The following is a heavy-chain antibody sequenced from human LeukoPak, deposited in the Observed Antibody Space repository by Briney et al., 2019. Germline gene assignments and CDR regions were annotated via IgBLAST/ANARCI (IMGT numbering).Heavy chain of an antibody. CDR2: IYSGGST. V-gene: IGHV3-53*01. Sequence: GGSLRLSCAASGFTVSSNYMSWVRQAPGKGLEWVSVIYSGGSTYYADSVKGRFTISRDNSKNTLYLQMNSLRAEDTAVYYCAKWGCSGGSCYPFDYWGQGTLVTVSS. CDR1: GFTVSSNY. J-gene: IGHJ4*02. D-gene: IGHD2-15*01. CDR3: AKWGCSGGSCYPFDY.